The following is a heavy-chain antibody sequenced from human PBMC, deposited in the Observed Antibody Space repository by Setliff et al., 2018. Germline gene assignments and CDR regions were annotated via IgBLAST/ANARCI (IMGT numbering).Heavy chain of an antibody. D-gene: IGHD4-17*01. J-gene: IGHJ4*02. CDR3: VRDRSGDYAFDF. Sequence: GGSLRLSCAASGFTFSSYAMSWVRQAPGKGLEWVSAISGSGISTYYADSVKGRFTISRDNSKNTLYLQMNSLRAEDTAVYYCVRDRSGDYAFDFWGQGTLVTVSS. CDR1: GFTFSSYA. V-gene: IGHV3-23*01. CDR2: ISGSGIST.